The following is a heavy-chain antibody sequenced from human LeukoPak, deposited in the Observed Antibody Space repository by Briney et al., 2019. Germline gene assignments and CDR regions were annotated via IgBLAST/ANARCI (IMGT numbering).Heavy chain of an antibody. CDR2: INHSGST. Sequence: KPSETLSLTCAVYGGSFSGYYWSWIRQPPGKGLEWIGEINHSGSTNYNPSLKSRVTISVDKSKNQLSLRLTSVTAADTAMYYCARDVGARIEGYWGQGTLVTVSS. D-gene: IGHD1-26*01. CDR3: ARDVGARIEGY. V-gene: IGHV4-34*01. CDR1: GGSFSGYY. J-gene: IGHJ4*02.